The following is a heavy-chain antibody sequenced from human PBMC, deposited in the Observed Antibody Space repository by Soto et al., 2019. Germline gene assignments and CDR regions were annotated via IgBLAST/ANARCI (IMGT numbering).Heavy chain of an antibody. CDR3: AREDIKLYYMDV. CDR2: IYYSGST. Sequence: SETLSLTCTVSGGSISSYYWSWIRQPPGKGLEWIGYIYYSGSTNYNPSLKSRVTISVDTSKNQFSLKLSSVTAADTAVYYCAREDIKLYYMDVWGKGTTVTVSS. D-gene: IGHD5-12*01. J-gene: IGHJ6*03. CDR1: GGSISSYY. V-gene: IGHV4-59*01.